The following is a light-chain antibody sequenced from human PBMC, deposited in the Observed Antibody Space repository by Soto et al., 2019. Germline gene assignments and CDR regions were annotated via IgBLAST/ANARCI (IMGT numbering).Light chain of an antibody. CDR2: GAS. CDR1: QSVSSTY. CDR3: QQDCSSPYT. J-gene: IGKJ2*01. Sequence: EIVLTQSPGTLSLSPGERPTLPCRASQSVSSTYLAWYQQKPGQAPRLLIYGASSRDTGMPDRFSGSGSGTDFTLTNSRLEPDDFAVYYCQQDCSSPYTSGQGTNLEI. V-gene: IGKV3-20*01.